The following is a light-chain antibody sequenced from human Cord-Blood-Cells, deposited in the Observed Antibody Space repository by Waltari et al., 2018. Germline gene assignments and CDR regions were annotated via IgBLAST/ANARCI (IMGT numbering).Light chain of an antibody. V-gene: IGKV1-8*01. CDR3: QQYYSYPRT. Sequence: AIRMTQSPSSFSASTGDSVTITCRASQGISSYLAWYQQKPGKAPKLLIYAASTLQSGVPSRFSGSGSGTDFNLTISCLQSEGFATYYCQQYYSYPRTFGQGTKVEIK. CDR2: AAS. CDR1: QGISSY. J-gene: IGKJ1*01.